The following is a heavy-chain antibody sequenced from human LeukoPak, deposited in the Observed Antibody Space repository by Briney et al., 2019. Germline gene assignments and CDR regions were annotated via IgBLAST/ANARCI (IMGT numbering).Heavy chain of an antibody. D-gene: IGHD6-13*01. V-gene: IGHV1-2*02. J-gene: IGHJ4*02. CDR2: INPNSGGT. CDR1: GYTFTGYC. CDR3: ARSIAAAGHFDY. Sequence: ASVKVSCKASGYTFTGYCMHWVRQAPGQGLEWMGWINPNSGGTNYAQKFQGRVTMTRDTSISTAYMELSRLRSDDTAVYYCARSIAAAGHFDYWGQGTLVTVSS.